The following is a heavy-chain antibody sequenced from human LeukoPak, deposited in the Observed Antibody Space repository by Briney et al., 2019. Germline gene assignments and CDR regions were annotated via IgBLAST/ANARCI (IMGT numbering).Heavy chain of an antibody. D-gene: IGHD3-10*01. CDR1: GYTFTGYY. J-gene: IGHJ4*02. V-gene: IGHV1-2*02. Sequence: ASVKVSCKASGYTFTGYYMHWVRQAPGQGLEWMGWINPNSGGTNYAQKFQGRVTMTRDTSISTAYMELSRLRSDDTAVYYCARDSVDYYGSGSCDYWGQGTLVTVSS. CDR2: INPNSGGT. CDR3: ARDSVDYYGSGSCDY.